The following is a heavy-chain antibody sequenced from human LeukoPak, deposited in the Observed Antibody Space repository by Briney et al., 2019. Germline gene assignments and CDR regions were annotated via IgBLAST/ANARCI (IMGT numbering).Heavy chain of an antibody. CDR3: ARREYYDFWTGYPY. J-gene: IGHJ4*02. V-gene: IGHV5-51*01. CDR1: GYPFTNYW. Sequence: GESLKISCKASGYPFTNYWIAWVGQIPGKGLEWMGVIYPGDSATTYSPSFQGQVTISADKSINTAYLQWSSLKASDSAIYYCARREYYDFWTGYPYWGQGNLVTVSS. CDR2: IYPGDSAT. D-gene: IGHD3-3*01.